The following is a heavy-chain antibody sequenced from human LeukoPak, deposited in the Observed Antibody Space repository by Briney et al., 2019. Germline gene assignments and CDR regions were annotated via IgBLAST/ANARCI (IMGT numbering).Heavy chain of an antibody. D-gene: IGHD3-16*01. J-gene: IGHJ4*02. V-gene: IGHV3-48*03. CDR3: ARAWGSAPGDY. CDR1: GLTFSGYE. Sequence: GGSLRLSCAASGLTFSGYEMNWVRQAPGKGLEWVSYISSRGSTIHYADSVKGRVTISRDNAKNSLYLQMNSLRADDTAVYYCARAWGSAPGDYWGQGTLVTVSS. CDR2: ISSRGSTI.